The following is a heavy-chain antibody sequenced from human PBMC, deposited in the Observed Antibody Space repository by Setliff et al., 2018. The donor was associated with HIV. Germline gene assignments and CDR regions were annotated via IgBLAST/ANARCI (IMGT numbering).Heavy chain of an antibody. D-gene: IGHD2-8*01. CDR2: VDPNTGNA. CDR3: ARMEYDVRGRAPNWFDP. J-gene: IGHJ5*02. Sequence: AASVKVSCRASGYSFTTYDINWARQAPGQGLEWMGWVDPNTGNAGYEQKFQGRVTMTRDTSISTAYMELSSLTSEDTAVHYCARMEYDVRGRAPNWFDPWGPGTLVTSPQ. CDR1: GYSFTTYD. V-gene: IGHV1-8*01.